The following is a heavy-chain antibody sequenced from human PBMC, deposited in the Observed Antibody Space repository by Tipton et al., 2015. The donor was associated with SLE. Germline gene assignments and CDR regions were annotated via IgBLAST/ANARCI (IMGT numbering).Heavy chain of an antibody. CDR1: GGSISSGGYY. Sequence: TLSLTCTVSGGSISSGGYYWSWIRQHPGKGLEWIGYIYYSGSTYYNPSLKSRVTISVDTSKNQFSLKPSSVTAADTAVYYCARADIAVAGALGYWGQGTLVTVSS. CDR2: IYYSGST. V-gene: IGHV4-31*03. CDR3: ARADIAVAGALGY. J-gene: IGHJ4*02. D-gene: IGHD6-19*01.